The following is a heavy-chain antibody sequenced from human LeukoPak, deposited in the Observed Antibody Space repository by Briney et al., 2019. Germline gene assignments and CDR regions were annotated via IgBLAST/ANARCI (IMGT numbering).Heavy chain of an antibody. V-gene: IGHV3-7*05. J-gene: IGHJ4*02. D-gene: IGHD1-26*01. CDR1: GFTFSGYW. CDR2: IKPDGSEK. CDR3: AKLSGSYFEY. Sequence: GGSLRLSCAASGFTFSGYWMSWVRQAPGKGLEWVANIKPDGSEKYYVDSVKGRFTISRDNAKNSLYLQMNGLRAEDTAVYYCAKLSGSYFEYWGQGTLVTVSS.